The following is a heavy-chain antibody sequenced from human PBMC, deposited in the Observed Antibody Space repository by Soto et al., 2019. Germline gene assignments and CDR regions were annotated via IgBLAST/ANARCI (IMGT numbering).Heavy chain of an antibody. D-gene: IGHD3-9*01. Sequence: GGSLRLSCAASGVTFSSYAMSWVRQAPGKGLEWVSAISGSGGSTYYADSVKGRFTISRDNSKNTLYLQMNSLRAEDTAVYYCAKDDHDILTGSDYWGQGTLVTVSS. V-gene: IGHV3-23*01. CDR3: AKDDHDILTGSDY. CDR2: ISGSGGST. CDR1: GVTFSSYA. J-gene: IGHJ4*02.